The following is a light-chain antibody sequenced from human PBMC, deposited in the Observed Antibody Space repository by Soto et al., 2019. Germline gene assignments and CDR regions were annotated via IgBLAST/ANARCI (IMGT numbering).Light chain of an antibody. CDR2: GAS. J-gene: IGKJ4*01. V-gene: IGKV3-15*01. CDR1: QSVSSN. CDR3: QQRSPLT. Sequence: EIVMTQSPATLSVPPGDRATLSCRATQSVSSNLAWYQQKPGQAPRLLIYGASTRATGIPARFRGSGSGTEFTLTISSLEPEDFAVYYCQQRSPLTFGGGTKVDIK.